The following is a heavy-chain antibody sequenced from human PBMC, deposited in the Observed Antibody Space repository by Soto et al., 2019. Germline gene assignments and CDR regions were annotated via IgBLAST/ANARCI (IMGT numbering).Heavy chain of an antibody. Sequence: SETLSLTCAVSGYSISSGYYWGWIRQPPGKGLEWIGSIYHSGGTYYNPSLKSRVTISVDTSKNQFSLKLSSVTAADTAVYYCARGDAYYDFWSGYWSAAYGFSPHNLFDPWGQGTLVTVSS. D-gene: IGHD3-3*01. V-gene: IGHV4-38-2*01. CDR3: ARGDAYYDFWSGYWSAAYGFSPHNLFDP. CDR2: IYHSGGT. CDR1: GYSISSGYY. J-gene: IGHJ5*02.